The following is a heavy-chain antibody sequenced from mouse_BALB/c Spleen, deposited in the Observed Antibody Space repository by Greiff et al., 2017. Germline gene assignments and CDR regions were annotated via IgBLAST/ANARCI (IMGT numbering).Heavy chain of an antibody. J-gene: IGHJ4*01. CDR2: ILPGSGST. CDR3: ARYYYGNHYDY. D-gene: IGHD2-1*01. Sequence: VQLQQSGAELMKPGASVKISCKATGYTFSSYWIEWVKQRPGHGLEWIGEILPGSGSTNYNEKFKGKSTFTADTSSNTAYMQLSSLTSEDSAVYYCARYYYGNHYDYWGQGTSVTVSS. V-gene: IGHV1-9*01. CDR1: GYTFSSYW.